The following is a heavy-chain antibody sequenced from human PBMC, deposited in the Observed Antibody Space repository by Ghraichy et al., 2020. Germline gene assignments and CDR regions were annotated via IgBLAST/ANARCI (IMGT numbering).Heavy chain of an antibody. J-gene: IGHJ4*02. CDR1: GFTFSAYT. V-gene: IGHV3-48*02. Sequence: GGSLRLSCAASGFTFSAYTMNWVRQAPGKGLEWVSYISSSNSTIYYADSVKGRFTVSRDNAKNSLYLQMNSLRDEDTAVYYCARSGLFVLGGRYLFDYWGQGALVTVSS. CDR2: ISSSNSTI. CDR3: ARSGLFVLGGRYLFDY. D-gene: IGHD6-19*01.